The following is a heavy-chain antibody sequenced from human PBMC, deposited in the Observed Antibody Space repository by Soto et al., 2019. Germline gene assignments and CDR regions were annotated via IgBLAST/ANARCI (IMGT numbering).Heavy chain of an antibody. V-gene: IGHV4-39*07. CDR2: IYYSGST. CDR3: SHGYYQYFNS. CDR1: GGSISSSSYY. D-gene: IGHD5-18*01. Sequence: SETLSLTCTVSGGSISSSSYYWGWIRQPPGKGLEWIGTIYYSGSTYYNPSLKSRVTISVDTSKNQFSLKLSSVTAADTAVYYCSHGYYQYFNSWGQGTLVTVSS. J-gene: IGHJ4*02.